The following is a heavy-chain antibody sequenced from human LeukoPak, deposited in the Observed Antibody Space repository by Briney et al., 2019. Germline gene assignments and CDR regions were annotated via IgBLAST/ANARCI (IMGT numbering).Heavy chain of an antibody. D-gene: IGHD3-10*01. CDR1: GYTFTSYG. V-gene: IGHV1-18*01. CDR2: ISAYNGNT. J-gene: IGHJ6*03. CDR3: ARGITMVRGVTKNYYYMDV. Sequence: GASVKVSCKASGYTFTSYGISWVRQAPGQGRGWMGWISAYNGNTNYAQKLQGRVTMTTDTSPSTAYMELRSLRSDDTAVYYCARGITMVRGVTKNYYYMDVWGKGTTVTISS.